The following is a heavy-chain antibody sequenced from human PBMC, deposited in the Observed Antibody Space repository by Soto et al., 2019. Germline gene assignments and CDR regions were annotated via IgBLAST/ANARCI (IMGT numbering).Heavy chain of an antibody. V-gene: IGHV3-23*01. CDR1: GFTCSSYG. CDR3: AKSYGYGYYFDY. Sequence: GVLRLSFAASGFTCSSYGMSWVRQAPGKGLECVSGISNSGGITYHADSVKGRFTISRDNSKNTLYLQMNSLRVEDTAVYYCAKSYGYGYYFDYWGQGMLVTVSS. D-gene: IGHD5-18*01. CDR2: ISNSGGIT. J-gene: IGHJ4*02.